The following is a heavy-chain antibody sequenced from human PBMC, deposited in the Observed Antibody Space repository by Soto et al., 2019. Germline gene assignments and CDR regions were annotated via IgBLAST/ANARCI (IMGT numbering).Heavy chain of an antibody. CDR2: MNPNSGNT. CDR3: ARWGAAMVRDYYGMDV. Sequence: ASVEVSCKASGYTFTSYYINWVRQATGQGLEWMGWMNPNSGNTGYAQKFKGRVTMTRNTSISTAYVELSSLRSEDTAVYYCARWGAAMVRDYYGMDVWGQGPTVTVSS. D-gene: IGHD5-18*01. J-gene: IGHJ6*02. V-gene: IGHV1-8*01. CDR1: GYTFTSYY.